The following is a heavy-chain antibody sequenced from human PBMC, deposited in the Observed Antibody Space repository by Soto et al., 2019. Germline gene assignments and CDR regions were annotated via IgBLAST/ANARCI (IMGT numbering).Heavy chain of an antibody. D-gene: IGHD1-7*01. J-gene: IGHJ4*02. CDR1: GFTFSSYA. V-gene: IGHV3-23*01. CDR3: AKWVLGGSGTNHFDY. CDR2: ISGSGGST. Sequence: GGSLRLSCAASGFTFSSYAMSWVRQAPGKGLEWVSAISGSGGSTYYADSVKGRFAISRDNSKNTLYLQMNSLRAEDTAVYYCAKWVLGGSGTNHFDYWGQGTLVTVSS.